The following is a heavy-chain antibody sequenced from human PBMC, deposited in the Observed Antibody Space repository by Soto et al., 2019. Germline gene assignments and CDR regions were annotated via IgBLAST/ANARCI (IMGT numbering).Heavy chain of an antibody. CDR1: GFTFTGYC. CDR3: TRGVGKPERYNCSDS. D-gene: IGHD1-20*01. J-gene: IGHJ4*02. Sequence: EVQLVESGGGLVRPGGSLRLSCAASGFTFTGYCMNWVRQAPGEGLEWVATINQDGSEKYYVDSVKGRFTISRDNVENSLYLHMNSPSAVDTAVYYSTRGVGKPERYNCSDSWGQGTLVTVST. V-gene: IGHV3-7*01. CDR2: INQDGSEK.